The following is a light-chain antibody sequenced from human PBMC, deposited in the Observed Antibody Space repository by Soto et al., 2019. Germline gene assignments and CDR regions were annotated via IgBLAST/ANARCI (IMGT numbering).Light chain of an antibody. J-gene: IGKJ4*01. CDR2: EAF. Sequence: EVSQTPSTLSAPVGKRVTILCRASQSSSRWLTCYQQNPGKAPQLLICEAFRFTSGAPSRISGSGSATEFTLTISSLQADDVATYCCQQYKCHSVTFGGRTKV. V-gene: IGKV1-5*02. CDR3: QQYKCHSVT. CDR1: QSSSRW.